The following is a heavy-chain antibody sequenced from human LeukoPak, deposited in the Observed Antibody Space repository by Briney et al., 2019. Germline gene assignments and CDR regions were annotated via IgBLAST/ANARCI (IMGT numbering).Heavy chain of an antibody. CDR1: GGSISSGGYY. D-gene: IGHD4-17*01. V-gene: IGHV4-31*03. J-gene: IGHJ6*04. CDR2: IYYSGST. CDR3: ARGEPWYGDYGYYAMDV. Sequence: SETLSLTCTVSGGSISSGGYYWSWIRQHPGKGLEWIGYIYYSGSTYYNPSLKSRVTISVDTSKNQFSLKLSSVTAADTAVYYCARGEPWYGDYGYYAMDVWGKGTTVTVSS.